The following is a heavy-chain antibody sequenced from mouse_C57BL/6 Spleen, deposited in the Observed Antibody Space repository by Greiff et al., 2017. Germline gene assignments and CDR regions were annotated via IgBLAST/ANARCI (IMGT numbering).Heavy chain of an antibody. D-gene: IGHD2-1*01. CDR3: AREGDYGNYPGWFAY. Sequence: QVQLKQSGPELVKPGASVKISCKASGYAFSSSWMNWVKQRPGKGLEWIGRIYPGDGDTNYNGKFKGKATLTADKSSSTAYMQLSSLTSEDSAVYFCAREGDYGNYPGWFAYWGQGTLVTVSA. CDR2: IYPGDGDT. J-gene: IGHJ3*01. V-gene: IGHV1-82*01. CDR1: GYAFSSSW.